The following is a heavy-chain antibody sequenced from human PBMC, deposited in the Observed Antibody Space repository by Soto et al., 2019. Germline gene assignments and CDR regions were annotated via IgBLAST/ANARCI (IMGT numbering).Heavy chain of an antibody. Sequence: QVQLVQSGAEVKKPGASVKVSCKASGYTFTSYDINWVRQATGQGLEWMGWMNPNSGNTGYAQKFQGRVTMTRNTSISTAYMELSSLRSEDTAVYYCARVRIQLWFENYYYYMDVWGKGTTVTVSS. CDR2: MNPNSGNT. CDR1: GYTFTSYD. CDR3: ARVRIQLWFENYYYYMDV. J-gene: IGHJ6*03. D-gene: IGHD5-18*01. V-gene: IGHV1-8*01.